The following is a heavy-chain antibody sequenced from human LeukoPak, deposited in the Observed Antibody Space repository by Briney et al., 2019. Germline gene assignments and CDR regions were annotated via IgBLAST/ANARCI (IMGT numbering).Heavy chain of an antibody. CDR2: ISSSGNTI. CDR1: GFTFSDYY. CDR3: ATMPYCSSATCYDFGTDV. V-gene: IGHV3-11*01. D-gene: IGHD2-2*01. Sequence: PGGSLRLPCAASGFTFSDYYMSWIRQAPGKGLEWVSYISSSGNTIKYADSVKGRFTISRDNPKNSLYLQMNSLRGEDTAVYYCATMPYCSSATCYDFGTDVWGQGTTVTVSS. J-gene: IGHJ6*02.